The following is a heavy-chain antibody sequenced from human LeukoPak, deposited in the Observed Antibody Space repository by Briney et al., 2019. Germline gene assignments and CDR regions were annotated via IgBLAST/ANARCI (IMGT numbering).Heavy chain of an antibody. D-gene: IGHD3-22*01. CDR1: GDSISSYY. Sequence: SETLSLTCTVSGDSISSYYWSWIRQPAGKGLEWIGRIYSSGYTIYNPSLKSRVTMSLDTSKNQFSLKLSSVTAADTAVYYCARLLYDRSGYYWFDPWGQGTLVTVSS. J-gene: IGHJ5*02. CDR2: IYSSGYT. CDR3: ARLLYDRSGYYWFDP. V-gene: IGHV4-4*07.